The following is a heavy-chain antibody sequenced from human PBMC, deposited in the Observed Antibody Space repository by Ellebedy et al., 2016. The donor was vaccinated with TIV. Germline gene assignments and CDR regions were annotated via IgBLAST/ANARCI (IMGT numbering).Heavy chain of an antibody. D-gene: IGHD6-6*01. CDR3: ARDGGSSERAYFDS. J-gene: IGHJ4*02. CDR1: GGSISSSTYY. Sequence: GSLRLSCTVSGGSISSSTYYWGLIRQPPGKGLEWIGTISYSGNTYYNPSLKSRVTISVDTSKNQFSLLLSSVTAADTAVYYCARDGGSSERAYFDSWGQGTLVTVSS. V-gene: IGHV4-39*07. CDR2: ISYSGNT.